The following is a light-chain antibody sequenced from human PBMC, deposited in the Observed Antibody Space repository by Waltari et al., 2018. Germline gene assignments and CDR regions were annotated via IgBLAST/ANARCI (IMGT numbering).Light chain of an antibody. V-gene: IGLV2-14*03. J-gene: IGLJ3*02. CDR3: CSYTNILTWV. CDR1: SGDIGGYAY. Sequence: QSALTQPASVSGSPGQSIIISCTGTSGDIGGYAYVSWYQQHPGKAPNLLIYDVSNRPSGVSDRFSGTKSGNTASLTISGLQVEDEADYYCCSYTNILTWVFGGGTKLTVL. CDR2: DVS.